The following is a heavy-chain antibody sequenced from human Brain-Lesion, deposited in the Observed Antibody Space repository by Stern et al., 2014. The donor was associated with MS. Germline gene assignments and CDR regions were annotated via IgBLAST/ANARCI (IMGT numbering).Heavy chain of an antibody. Sequence: VQLVESGGGVVQPGTSLRLSCAASGFTFSSYGMHWVRQAPGKGLEWVALAWYDGSTAYYTNSVKGRFTISRDNSKNTLSLQMNSLKAEDTAVYYCARGHIPYAYNYLFDYWGQGTLVTVSS. D-gene: IGHD5-24*01. CDR1: GFTFSSYG. J-gene: IGHJ4*02. CDR2: AWYDGSTA. V-gene: IGHV3-33*01. CDR3: ARGHIPYAYNYLFDY.